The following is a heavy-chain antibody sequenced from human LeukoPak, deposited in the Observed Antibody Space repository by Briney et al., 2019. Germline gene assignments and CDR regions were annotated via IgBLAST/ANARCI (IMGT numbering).Heavy chain of an antibody. V-gene: IGHV1-8*01. J-gene: IGHJ4*02. Sequence: ASVKVSCKAFGDIFSNFGIAWVRQAPGQGLEWIGWISGNNGNGNKAQKFQGRVTMTRNTSISTAYMELSSLRSEDTAVYYCARDPPMVRGVPDWGQGTLVTVSS. CDR1: GDIFSNFG. CDR3: ARDPPMVRGVPD. CDR2: ISGNNGNG. D-gene: IGHD3-10*01.